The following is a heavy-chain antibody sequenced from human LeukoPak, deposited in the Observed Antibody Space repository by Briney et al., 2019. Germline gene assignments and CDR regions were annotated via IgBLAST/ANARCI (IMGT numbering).Heavy chain of an antibody. CDR1: GGTFSTYA. D-gene: IGHD1-26*01. CDR3: ATANLTYSGTYWGTFDY. J-gene: IGHJ4*02. Sequence: SVKVSCKASGGTFSTYAISWVRQAPGQGLEWMGGIIPIFGTANYAQKFQGRVTITADESTITAYMELSSLRSEDTAVYYCATANLTYSGTYWGTFDYWGQGTLVTVSS. V-gene: IGHV1-69*13. CDR2: IIPIFGTA.